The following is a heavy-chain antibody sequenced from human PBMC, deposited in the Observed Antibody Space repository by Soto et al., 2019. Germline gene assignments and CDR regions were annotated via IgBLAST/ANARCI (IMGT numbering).Heavy chain of an antibody. CDR3: AKDSSVDTAMAKGYYYGLHG. CDR1: GFTFSSYG. CDR2: ISYDGSNK. J-gene: IGHJ6*02. V-gene: IGHV3-30*18. Sequence: WGSLRLSCAASGFTFSSYGMHWFRQAPGKGLEWVAVISYDGSNKYYADSVKGRFTISRDNSKNTLYLQMNSLRAEDTAVYYCAKDSSVDTAMAKGYYYGLHGWGQGTTVTVS. D-gene: IGHD5-18*01.